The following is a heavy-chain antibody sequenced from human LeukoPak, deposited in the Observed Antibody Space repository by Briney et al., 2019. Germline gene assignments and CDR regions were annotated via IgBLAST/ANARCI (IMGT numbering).Heavy chain of an antibody. CDR2: ISGSGGST. J-gene: IGHJ6*03. Sequence: PGGSLRLSCAASGFTFSSYGMSWVRQAPGKGLEWVSAISGSGGSTYYADSVKGRFTISRDNSKNSLYLQMNSLRAEDTALYYCARSVAGLYYYYYYYMDVWGKGTTVTVSS. D-gene: IGHD6-19*01. CDR3: ARSVAGLYYYYYYYMDV. CDR1: GFTFSSYG. V-gene: IGHV3-23*01.